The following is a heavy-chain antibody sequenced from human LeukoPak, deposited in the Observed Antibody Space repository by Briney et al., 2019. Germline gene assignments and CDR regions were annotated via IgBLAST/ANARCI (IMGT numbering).Heavy chain of an antibody. D-gene: IGHD3-10*01. V-gene: IGHV4-59*01. CDR1: GGSISSYY. CDR3: AREKIRGVPYYYYGMDV. Sequence: PSETLSLTCTVSGGSISSYYWSWIRQPPGKGLEWIGYIYYSGSTNYNPSLKSRVTISVDTSKNKFSLKLSSVTAADTAVYYCAREKIRGVPYYYYGMDVWGQGTTVTVSS. CDR2: IYYSGST. J-gene: IGHJ6*02.